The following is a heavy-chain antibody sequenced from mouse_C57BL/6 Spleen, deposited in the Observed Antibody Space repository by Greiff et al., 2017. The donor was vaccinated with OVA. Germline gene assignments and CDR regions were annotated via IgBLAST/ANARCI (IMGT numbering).Heavy chain of an antibody. V-gene: IGHV3-6*01. D-gene: IGHD1-1*01. CDR3: ARGDYGSSGDYWYFDV. Sequence: DVKLQESGPGLVKPSQSLSLTCSVTGYSITSGYYWNWIRQFPGNKLEWMGYISYDGSNNYNPSLKNRISITRDTSKNQFFLKLNSVTTEDTATYYCARGDYGSSGDYWYFDVWGTGTTVTVSS. CDR1: GYSITSGYY. CDR2: ISYDGSN. J-gene: IGHJ1*03.